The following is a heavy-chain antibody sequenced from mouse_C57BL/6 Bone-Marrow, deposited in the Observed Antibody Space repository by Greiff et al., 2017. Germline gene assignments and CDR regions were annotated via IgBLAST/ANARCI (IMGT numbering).Heavy chain of an antibody. CDR2: IDPSDSET. J-gene: IGHJ2*01. Sequence: QVQLQQPGAELVRPGSSVKLSCKASGYTFTSYWMHWVKQRPIQGLEWIGNIDPSDSETHYNQKFKDKATLTVDKSSSTAYMQLSSLTSEDSAVYYCAMRAWLRRYYFDYWGQGTTLTVSS. D-gene: IGHD2-2*01. V-gene: IGHV1-52*01. CDR1: GYTFTSYW. CDR3: AMRAWLRRYYFDY.